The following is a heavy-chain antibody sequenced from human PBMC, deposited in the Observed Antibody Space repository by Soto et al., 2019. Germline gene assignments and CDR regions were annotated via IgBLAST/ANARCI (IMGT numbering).Heavy chain of an antibody. CDR2: IYWDDDK. V-gene: IGHV2-5*02. CDR3: AHISILREYSSFWTPLDY. Sequence: SGPTLVNPTQTLTLTCTFSGFSLSTSGVGVGWIRQPPGKALEWLALIYWDDDKRYSPSLKSRLTITKDTSNNQVVLTMTNMDPVDTATYYCAHISILREYSSFWTPLDYWGQGTLVTVSS. D-gene: IGHD6-6*01. J-gene: IGHJ4*02. CDR1: GFSLSTSGVG.